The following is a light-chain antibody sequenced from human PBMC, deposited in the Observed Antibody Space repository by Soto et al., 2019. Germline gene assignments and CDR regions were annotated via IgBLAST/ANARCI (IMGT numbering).Light chain of an antibody. J-gene: IGLJ3*02. CDR3: CSYAGSSTWV. CDR1: SSDVGSYNL. CDR2: EGS. V-gene: IGLV2-23*01. Sequence: QSVLTQPASVSGSHGQSITISCTGTSSDVGSYNLVSWYQQHPGKAPKLMIYEGSKRPSGVSNRFSGSKSGNTASLTISGLQAEDEADYYCCSYAGSSTWVFVGGTKLTVL.